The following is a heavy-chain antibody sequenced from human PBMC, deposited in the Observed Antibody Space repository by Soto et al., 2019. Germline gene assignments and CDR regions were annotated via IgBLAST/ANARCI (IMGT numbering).Heavy chain of an antibody. V-gene: IGHV3-23*01. CDR2: ISGSGGST. CDR3: AKAIDSSSWWYYYYGMDV. CDR1: GFTFSSYA. J-gene: IGHJ6*02. Sequence: HPGGSLRLSCAASGFTFSSYAMSWVRQAPGKGLEWVSAISGSGGSTYYADSVKGRFTISRDNSKNTLYLQMNSLRAEDTAVYYCAKAIDSSSWWYYYYGMDVWGQGTTVTVSS. D-gene: IGHD6-13*01.